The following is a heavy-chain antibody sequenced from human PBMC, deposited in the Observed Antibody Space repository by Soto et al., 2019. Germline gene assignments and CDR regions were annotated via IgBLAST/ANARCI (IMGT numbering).Heavy chain of an antibody. D-gene: IGHD2-21*02. J-gene: IGHJ5*02. Sequence: EVQLVESGGGLVQPGGSLRLSCAASGFTFSSYSMHWGRKAPGKGLEYVSAISSNVGTTSYANSVKGRFTSSRDNSKNMLYLQLGSLRAEDMAGYYCGVYIGDWIWSWGQGTLVTVSS. V-gene: IGHV3-64*01. CDR3: GVYIGDWIWS. CDR1: GFTFSSYS. CDR2: ISSNVGTT.